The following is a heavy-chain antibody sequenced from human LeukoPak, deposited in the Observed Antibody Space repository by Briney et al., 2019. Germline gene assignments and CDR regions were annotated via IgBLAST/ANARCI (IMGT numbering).Heavy chain of an antibody. CDR1: GFIFSNYN. CDR2: ISSSGNYI. D-gene: IGHD6-19*01. CDR3: ARDLGSGWSWGPGDY. J-gene: IGHJ4*02. Sequence: RAGGSLRLSCAASGFIFSNYNMNWVRQAPGKGLEWVSSISSSGNYIYYADSVKGRFTISRDNSKNTLYLQMNSLRAEDTAVYYCARDLGSGWSWGPGDYWGQGTLVTVSS. V-gene: IGHV3-21*01.